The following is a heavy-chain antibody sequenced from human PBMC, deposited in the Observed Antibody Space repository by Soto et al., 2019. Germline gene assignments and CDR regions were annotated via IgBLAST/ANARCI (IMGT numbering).Heavy chain of an antibody. CDR1: GYTFTSYY. D-gene: IGHD6-19*01. CDR2: INPSGGST. Sequence: QVQLVQSGAEVKKPGASVKVSCKASGYTFTSYYMHWVRQAPGQGLEWMGIINPSGGSTSYAQKFQGRVTMTRYTSTSTVYMELSSLSSEDTAVYYCARWYISGWYLDYWGQGTLVTVSS. CDR3: ARWYISGWYLDY. V-gene: IGHV1-46*01. J-gene: IGHJ4*02.